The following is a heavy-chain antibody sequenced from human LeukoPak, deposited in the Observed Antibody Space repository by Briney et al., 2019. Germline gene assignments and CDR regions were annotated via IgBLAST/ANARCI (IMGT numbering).Heavy chain of an antibody. D-gene: IGHD3-22*01. CDR3: ARETYYYDNSGYLSY. Sequence: GGSLRLSCVASGFTFSTYWMSWVRQAPGKGLEWVANIKQDGSEKYYVDSMKGRFTISRDNTKNSLYLQMNSLRAEDTAVYYCARETYYYDNSGYLSYWGQGTLVTVSS. CDR1: GFTFSTYW. CDR2: IKQDGSEK. J-gene: IGHJ4*02. V-gene: IGHV3-7*01.